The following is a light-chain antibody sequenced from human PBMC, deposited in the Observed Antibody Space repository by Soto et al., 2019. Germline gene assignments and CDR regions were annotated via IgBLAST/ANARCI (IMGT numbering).Light chain of an antibody. V-gene: IGKV3-11*01. CDR1: QSISSY. CDR2: DAS. J-gene: IGKJ4*01. Sequence: DIVFTQSPGTLSLPPGESATLSCRASQSISSYLGWYQQKPGQAPRLLIYDASNRAAGLPARFSGSGSGTDFTLTISSLEPEDSAVYYCQQRSKWPLTFGGGTKVDIK. CDR3: QQRSKWPLT.